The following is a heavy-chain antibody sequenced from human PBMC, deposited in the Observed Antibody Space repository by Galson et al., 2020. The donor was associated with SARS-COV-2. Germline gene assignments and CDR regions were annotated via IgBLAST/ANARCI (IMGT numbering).Heavy chain of an antibody. D-gene: IGHD3-10*01. Sequence: SETLSLTCTVSGGSISSYYWSWIRQPPGKGLEWIGYIYYSGSTNYNPSLKSRVTISVDTSKNQFSLKLSSVTAADTAVYYCARDKRAVYPALPHEGWFYGSGSYYKNYYYYGMDVWGQGTTVTVSS. CDR3: ARDKRAVYPALPHEGWFYGSGSYYKNYYYYGMDV. J-gene: IGHJ6*02. CDR2: IYYSGST. V-gene: IGHV4-59*13. CDR1: GGSISSYY.